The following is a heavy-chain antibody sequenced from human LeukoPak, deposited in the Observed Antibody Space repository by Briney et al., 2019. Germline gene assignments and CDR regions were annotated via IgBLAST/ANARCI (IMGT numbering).Heavy chain of an antibody. Sequence: GGSLRLSCAASGFTFSSYAMSWVRQAPGKGLEWVSGISASGGITYYAESVKGRFTISRDNSKNSLYLQMNSLRAEDTAVYYCASRTMVRGVIRVYWGQGTLVTVSS. J-gene: IGHJ4*02. D-gene: IGHD3-10*01. V-gene: IGHV3-23*01. CDR2: ISASGGIT. CDR3: ASRTMVRGVIRVY. CDR1: GFTFSSYA.